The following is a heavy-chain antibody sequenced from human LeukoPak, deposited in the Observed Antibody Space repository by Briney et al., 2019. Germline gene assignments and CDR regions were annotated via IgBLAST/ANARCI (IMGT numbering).Heavy chain of an antibody. J-gene: IGHJ4*02. Sequence: ASVKVSCKASGYTFTSYDINWVRQATGQGLEWMGWMNPNSGNTGYAQKFQGRVPISRDTSANTAYMELSSLRSEDTAVYYCARGNGPGAYLIDFWGQGTLVTVSS. CDR3: ARGNGPGAYLIDF. CDR1: GYTFTSYD. V-gene: IGHV1-8*01. D-gene: IGHD2/OR15-2a*01. CDR2: MNPNSGNT.